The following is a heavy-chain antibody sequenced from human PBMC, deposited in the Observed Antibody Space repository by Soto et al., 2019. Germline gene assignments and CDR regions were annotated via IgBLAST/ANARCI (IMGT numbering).Heavy chain of an antibody. D-gene: IGHD3-16*01. CDR3: ARVGAYYYGMDV. CDR2: INPNSGAT. J-gene: IGHJ6*02. Sequence: ASVQFSSNTSAYTFTAYNMRWVLQATGQGLVWMVGINPNSGATDYTHNLQGRLTMTRHPSISTAYLGLSTLRADDTAMYYCARVGAYYYGMDVWGQGTTVTVSS. V-gene: IGHV1-2*02. CDR1: AYTFTAYN.